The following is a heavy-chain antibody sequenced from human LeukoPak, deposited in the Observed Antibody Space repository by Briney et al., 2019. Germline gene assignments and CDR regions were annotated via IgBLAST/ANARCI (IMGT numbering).Heavy chain of an antibody. D-gene: IGHD4-17*01. Sequence: GGSLTLSCAASGFTFSSYGMERVRQAPGMGWEWVAVIAYDESNKYYADSVKGRFTISRDNSKNTLYLQMNSLRAEDTAVYYCAKLVAYGDKFDYWGQGTLVTVSS. CDR2: IAYDESNK. CDR1: GFTFSSYG. J-gene: IGHJ4*02. CDR3: AKLVAYGDKFDY. V-gene: IGHV3-30*18.